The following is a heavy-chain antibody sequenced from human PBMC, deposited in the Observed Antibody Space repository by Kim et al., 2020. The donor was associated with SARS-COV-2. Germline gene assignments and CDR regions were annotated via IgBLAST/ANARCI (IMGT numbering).Heavy chain of an antibody. J-gene: IGHJ4*02. D-gene: IGHD6-13*01. CDR3: ARQAAAATSPFDY. V-gene: IGHV4-39*01. Sequence: YNPALKRRVTISVDTSKNTCSLQVSSVAAAATAVYYCARQAAAATSPFDYWGQGTLVTVSS.